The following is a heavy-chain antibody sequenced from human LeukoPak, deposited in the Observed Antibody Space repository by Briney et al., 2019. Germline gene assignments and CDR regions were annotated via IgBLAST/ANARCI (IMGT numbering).Heavy chain of an antibody. CDR3: ARDLGVMVRAFDI. D-gene: IGHD5-18*01. V-gene: IGHV4-59*01. CDR1: GGSISSYY. J-gene: IGHJ3*02. CDR2: IYYSGST. Sequence: TSETLSLTCTVSGGSISSYYWSWIRQPPGKGLEWIGYIYYSGSTNYSPSLKSRVTISVDTSKDQISLKLSSVTAADTAVYYCARDLGVMVRAFDIWGQGTMVTVSS.